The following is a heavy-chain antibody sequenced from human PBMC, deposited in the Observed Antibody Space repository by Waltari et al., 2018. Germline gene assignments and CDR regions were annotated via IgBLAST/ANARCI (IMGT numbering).Heavy chain of an antibody. V-gene: IGHV4-39*07. CDR1: GGSISSSSYY. D-gene: IGHD6-13*01. CDR2: IYYSGST. J-gene: IGHJ5*02. Sequence: QLQLQESGPGLVKPSETLSLTCTVSGGSISSSSYYWGWIRQPPGKGLAWIGSIYYSGSTYYNPSLKSRVTISVDTSKNQFSLKLSSVTAADTAVYYCARVEKAAGKYLRPTTALGHFDPWGQGTLVTVSS. CDR3: ARVEKAAGKYLRPTTALGHFDP.